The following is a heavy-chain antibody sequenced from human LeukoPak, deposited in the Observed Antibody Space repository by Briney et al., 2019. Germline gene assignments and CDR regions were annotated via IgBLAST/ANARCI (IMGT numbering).Heavy chain of an antibody. J-gene: IGHJ3*02. CDR2: IYPGNSDT. D-gene: IGHD6-13*01. CDR3: ARPPAAGTFSPFDI. CDR1: GYNFVTYW. Sequence: ESLKISCKGSGYNFVTYWIAWVRQMPGKGLGWMGIIYPGNSDTRYSPSFQGQVTISADKSISTAYLQWSSLKASDTAIYYCARPPAAGTFSPFDIWGQGTMVTVSS. V-gene: IGHV5-51*01.